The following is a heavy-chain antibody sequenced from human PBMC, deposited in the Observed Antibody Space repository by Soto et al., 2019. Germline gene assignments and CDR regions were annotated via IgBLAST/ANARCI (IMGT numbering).Heavy chain of an antibody. Sequence: QVQLQESGPGLVKPSQTLSLTCTVSGGSISSGDYYWSWIRQPPGKGLEWIGYIYYSGSTYYNPSLKSRLTISVDTSKNQFSLKLSSVTAADTAVYYCARDRGRYYYYYGIDVWGQGTTVTVSS. V-gene: IGHV4-30-4*01. CDR1: GGSISSGDYY. CDR3: ARDRGRYYYYYGIDV. CDR2: IYYSGST. D-gene: IGHD3-10*01. J-gene: IGHJ6*02.